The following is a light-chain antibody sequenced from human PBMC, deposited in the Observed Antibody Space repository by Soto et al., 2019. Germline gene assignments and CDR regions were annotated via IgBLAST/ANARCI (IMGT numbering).Light chain of an antibody. V-gene: IGLV2-8*01. CDR3: SSYAGTNNWV. CDR1: SSAVAGYNY. CDR2: EVN. Sequence: QSALTQPPSASGSPGQSVTISCAGTSSAVAGYNYVSWYQQHPGKAPKLMIYEVNKRPSGVPDRFSGSKSGTTASLTVSGLQAEDEADYYCSSYAGTNNWVFGGGTKLTVL. J-gene: IGLJ3*02.